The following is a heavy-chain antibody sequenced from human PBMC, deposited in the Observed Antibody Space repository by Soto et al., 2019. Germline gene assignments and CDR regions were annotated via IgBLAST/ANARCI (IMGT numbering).Heavy chain of an antibody. CDR1: GGTFSSYA. D-gene: IGHD3-22*01. V-gene: IGHV1-69*13. J-gene: IGHJ4*02. Sequence: SVKVSCKASGGTFSSYAISWVRQAPGQGLEWMGGIIPIFGTANYAQKFQGRVTITADESTSTAYMELSSLRSEGTAVYYCARDRTDDYYDRSGYYSYFDYWGQGTLVTVSS. CDR2: IIPIFGTA. CDR3: ARDRTDDYYDRSGYYSYFDY.